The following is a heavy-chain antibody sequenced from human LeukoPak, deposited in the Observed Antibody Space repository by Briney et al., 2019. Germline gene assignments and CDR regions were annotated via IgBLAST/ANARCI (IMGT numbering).Heavy chain of an antibody. Sequence: ASVKVSCKVSGYTLTVLSMHWVRQTPGKGLEWMGGFDPEDGETIYAQKFQGRVTMTEDTSTDTAYMELSSLRSEDTAVYYCATSRGLTRTPFDYWGQGTLVTVSS. J-gene: IGHJ4*02. D-gene: IGHD4/OR15-4a*01. CDR3: ATSRGLTRTPFDY. CDR2: FDPEDGET. V-gene: IGHV1-24*01. CDR1: GYTLTVLS.